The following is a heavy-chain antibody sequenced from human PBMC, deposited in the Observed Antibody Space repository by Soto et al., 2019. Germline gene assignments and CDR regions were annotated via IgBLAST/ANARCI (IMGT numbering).Heavy chain of an antibody. CDR3: ARRVTMVRGVILDYFDY. CDR1: GFTFSSYD. V-gene: IGHV3-13*04. D-gene: IGHD3-10*01. CDR2: IGTAGDT. J-gene: IGHJ4*02. Sequence: EVQLVESGGGLAQPGGSLRLSCAASGFTFSSYDMHWVRQATGKGLEWVSTIGTAGDTYYPGSVKGRFTISRENAKNSLYLQMNSLRAGDTAVYYCARRVTMVRGVILDYFDYWGQGNLVIVSS.